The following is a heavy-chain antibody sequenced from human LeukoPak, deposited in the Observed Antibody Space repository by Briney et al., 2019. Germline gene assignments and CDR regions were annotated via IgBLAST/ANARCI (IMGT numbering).Heavy chain of an antibody. D-gene: IGHD3-10*01. J-gene: IGHJ4*02. Sequence: SETLSLTCTVSGGSISSYYWSWIRQPPEKGLEWIGYIYYSGSTNYNPTLKSRVTISVDTSKNQFSLKLSSVTAADTAVYYCARRGLYFDYWGQGTLVTVSS. CDR1: GGSISSYY. CDR2: IYYSGST. V-gene: IGHV4-59*01. CDR3: ARRGLYFDY.